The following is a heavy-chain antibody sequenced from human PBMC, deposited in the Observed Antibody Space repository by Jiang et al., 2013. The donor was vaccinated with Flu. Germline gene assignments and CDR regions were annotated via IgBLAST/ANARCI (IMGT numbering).Heavy chain of an antibody. CDR1: GGSISSSSYF. D-gene: IGHD2-2*01. CDR2: ISYSGST. Sequence: GSGLVKPSETLSLTCTVSGGSISSSSYFWGWIRQPPGKGLEYFASISYSGSTFYNPSLKSRVTISVDTSKNQFSLRLRSVTAADTAVYYCASSYVVVVPDHFDHWGQGTLVTVSS. V-gene: IGHV4-39*07. J-gene: IGHJ4*02. CDR3: ASSYVVVVPDHFDH.